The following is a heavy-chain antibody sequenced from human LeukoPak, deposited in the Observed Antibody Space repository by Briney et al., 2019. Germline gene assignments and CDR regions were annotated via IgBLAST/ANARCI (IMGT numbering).Heavy chain of an antibody. D-gene: IGHD3-9*01. CDR3: ARDHYDILTGYYRPAYYFDY. Sequence: ASVKVSCKASGYTFTGYYMHWVRQAPGQGLEWMGWINPNSGGTNYAQKFQGRVTMTRDTSISTAYMELSRLRSDDTAVYYCARDHYDILTGYYRPAYYFDYWGQGTLVTVSS. J-gene: IGHJ4*02. V-gene: IGHV1-2*02. CDR1: GYTFTGYY. CDR2: INPNSGGT.